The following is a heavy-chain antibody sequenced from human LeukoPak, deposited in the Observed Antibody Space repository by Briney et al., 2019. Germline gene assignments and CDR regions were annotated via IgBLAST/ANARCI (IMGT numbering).Heavy chain of an antibody. CDR3: TRDRANGGSYYHYFDY. CDR2: IRSKAYGGTT. J-gene: IGHJ4*02. Sequence: GGSLRLSCTASGFTFGDYAMSWFRQALGKGLEWVGFIRSKAYGGTTEYAASVKGRFTISRDDSKSIAYLQMNSLKTEDTAVHYCTRDRANGGSYYHYFDYWGQGTLVTVSS. V-gene: IGHV3-49*03. CDR1: GFTFGDYA. D-gene: IGHD1-26*01.